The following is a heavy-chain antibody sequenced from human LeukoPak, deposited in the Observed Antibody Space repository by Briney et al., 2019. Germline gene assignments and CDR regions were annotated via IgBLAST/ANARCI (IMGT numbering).Heavy chain of an antibody. CDR2: IYYSGST. D-gene: IGHD3-16*01. J-gene: IGHJ6*02. V-gene: IGHV4-59*01. CDR1: GGSIRSYY. Sequence: SETLSLTCTVSGGSIRSYYWSWIRQPPGKGLEWIGYIYYSGSTNYNPSLKSRVTISVDTSKNQFSLKLSSVTAADTAVYYCARHGGVNRYYYYGMDVWGQGTTVAVSS. CDR3: ARHGGVNRYYYYGMDV.